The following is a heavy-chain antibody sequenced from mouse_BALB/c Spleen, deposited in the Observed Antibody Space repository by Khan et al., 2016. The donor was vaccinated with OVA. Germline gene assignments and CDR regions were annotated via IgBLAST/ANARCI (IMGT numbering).Heavy chain of an antibody. CDR3: ARKNYRYDRYFDV. D-gene: IGHD2-14*01. V-gene: IGHV9-3-1*01. CDR2: INTYTGEP. Sequence: QLQQSGPELKKPGETVKISCKASGSTFTNYGMSWVKQAPGKGLKWMGWINTYTGEPTYADDFKGRFAFSLETSASTAYLQINNLKNEDTATYFCARKNYRYDRYFDVWGAGTTVTVSS. J-gene: IGHJ1*01. CDR1: GSTFTNYG.